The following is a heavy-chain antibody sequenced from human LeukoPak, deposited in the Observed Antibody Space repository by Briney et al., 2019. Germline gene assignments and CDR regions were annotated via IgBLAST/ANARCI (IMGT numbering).Heavy chain of an antibody. J-gene: IGHJ6*03. Sequence: PSQTLSLTCTVSGGSISSYYWSWIRQPPGKGLEWIGYIYYSGRTNYNPSLKSRVTISVDTSKNQFSLKLSSVTAADTAVYYCARFHATYYYYYMDVWGKGTTVTVSS. V-gene: IGHV4-59*01. CDR2: IYYSGRT. CDR3: ARFHATYYYYYMDV. CDR1: GGSISSYY. D-gene: IGHD2-15*01.